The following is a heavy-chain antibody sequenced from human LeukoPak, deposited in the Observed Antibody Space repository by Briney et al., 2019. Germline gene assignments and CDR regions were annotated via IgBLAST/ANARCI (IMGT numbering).Heavy chain of an antibody. J-gene: IGHJ4*02. CDR2: IYYSGST. V-gene: IGHV4-59*08. D-gene: IGHD3-22*01. CDR3: ARLQRVGNSGYYFDY. Sequence: SETLSLTCTVSGGSISSYYWSWIRQPRGKGLEWIGYIYYSGSTNYNPSLKSRVTISVDTSKNQFSLKLSSVTAADTAVYYCARLQRVGNSGYYFDYWGQGTLVTVSS. CDR1: GGSISSYY.